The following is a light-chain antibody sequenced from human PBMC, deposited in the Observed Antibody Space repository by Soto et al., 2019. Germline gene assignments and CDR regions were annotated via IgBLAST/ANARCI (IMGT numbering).Light chain of an antibody. V-gene: IGKV3-20*01. J-gene: IGKJ2*01. Sequence: EIVLTQSPGTLSLSPGERATLSCRASQSVSSSLAWYQQKSGQAPRLLIYGASTRLTGIPDRFSGSGSGTDFTRTISGLEPEDFAVYYCQQYGSSPDTFGQGTKLEIK. CDR1: QSVSSS. CDR2: GAS. CDR3: QQYGSSPDT.